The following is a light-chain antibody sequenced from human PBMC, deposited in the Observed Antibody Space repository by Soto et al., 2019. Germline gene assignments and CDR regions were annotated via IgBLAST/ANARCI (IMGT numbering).Light chain of an antibody. Sequence: DIQMNRFPSSLSASVVDRVTITCRASQSISSWLAWYQQKPGKAPKLLIYKASSLESGVPSRFSGSGSGTEFTLTISSLQPDDFATYYCQQYNSFWTFGQGTKVDIK. CDR3: QQYNSFWT. V-gene: IGKV1-5*03. CDR2: KAS. CDR1: QSISSW. J-gene: IGKJ1*01.